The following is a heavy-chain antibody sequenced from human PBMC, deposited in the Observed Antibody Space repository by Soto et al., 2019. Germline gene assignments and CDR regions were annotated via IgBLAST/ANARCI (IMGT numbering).Heavy chain of an antibody. CDR1: GYTFTSYD. CDR2: MNPNSGNT. J-gene: IGHJ4*02. Sequence: GSSVKVSCKASGYTFTSYDINWVRQATGQGLEWMGWMNPNSGNTGYAQKFQGRVTMTRNTSISTAYMELSSLRSEDTAVYYCARAPPDDHGEAGDEWGQGTLVTVCS. CDR3: ARAPPDDHGEAGDE. V-gene: IGHV1-8*01. D-gene: IGHD4-17*01.